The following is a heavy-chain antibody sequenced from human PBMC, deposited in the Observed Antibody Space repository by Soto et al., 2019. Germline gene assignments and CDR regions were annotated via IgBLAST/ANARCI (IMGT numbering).Heavy chain of an antibody. Sequence: QVQLVQSGAEVKKPGSSVKVSCKASGDTFSSYAISWVRQAPGQGLEWMGGIIPIFGTANYAQKFQGRVTITADESTSTAYMELSSLRSEDTAVYYCARGEQLENYYYYGMDVWGQGTTVTVSS. CDR1: GDTFSSYA. J-gene: IGHJ6*02. CDR3: ARGEQLENYYYYGMDV. CDR2: IIPIFGTA. D-gene: IGHD6-6*01. V-gene: IGHV1-69*01.